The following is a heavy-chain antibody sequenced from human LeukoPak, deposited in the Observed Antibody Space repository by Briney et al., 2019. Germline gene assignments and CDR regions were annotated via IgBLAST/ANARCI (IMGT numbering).Heavy chain of an antibody. J-gene: IGHJ4*02. Sequence: LSLTCTVSGGSISSYYWSWIRQPPGKRLEWVSYISSGSTYTNYADSVEGRFTISRDNAKNSLYLQMNSLRAEDTAVYYYARGDYGGDYFDYWGQGTLVTVSS. CDR2: ISSGSTYT. V-gene: IGHV3-11*05. CDR1: GGSISSYY. CDR3: ARGDYGGDYFDY. D-gene: IGHD4-23*01.